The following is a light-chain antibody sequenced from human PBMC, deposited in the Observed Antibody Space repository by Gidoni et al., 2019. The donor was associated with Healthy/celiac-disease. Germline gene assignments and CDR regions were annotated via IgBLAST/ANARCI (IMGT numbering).Light chain of an antibody. CDR3: QQRSNWPPIT. Sequence: IVLTQSPATLSLSLGERATLSCRASQSVSSYLAWYQQKPGQAPRLLIYEASNRSTGIPARFSGSESGTDFTLTISSLEPEDFAVYYCQQRSNWPPITVGQGTRLEIK. V-gene: IGKV3-11*01. CDR1: QSVSSY. J-gene: IGKJ5*01. CDR2: EAS.